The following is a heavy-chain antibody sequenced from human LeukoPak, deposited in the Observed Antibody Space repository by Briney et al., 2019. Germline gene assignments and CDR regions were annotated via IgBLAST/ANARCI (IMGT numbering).Heavy chain of an antibody. CDR1: GFTFSSYW. Sequence: GGSLRLSCAASGFTFSSYWMSWVRQAPGKGLEWVANIKQDGSEKYYVDSVKGRFTISRDNAKNSLYLQMNSLRAEDTAVYYCARPNYDFWSGRGSFDYWGQGTLATVSS. J-gene: IGHJ4*02. V-gene: IGHV3-7*01. CDR2: IKQDGSEK. D-gene: IGHD3-3*01. CDR3: ARPNYDFWSGRGSFDY.